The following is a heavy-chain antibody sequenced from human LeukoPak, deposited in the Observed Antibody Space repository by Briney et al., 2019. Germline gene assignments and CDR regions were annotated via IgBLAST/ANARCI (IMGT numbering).Heavy chain of an antibody. V-gene: IGHV3-53*01. D-gene: IGHD3-22*01. CDR3: ARGITMMIVAPGY. J-gene: IGHJ4*02. CDR1: GYTVSRNY. CDR2: IYSNNST. Sequence: GGSLRLSCAASGYTVSRNYMTWVRQAPGKGLEWVSVIYSNNSTYHADSVKGRFTISRDSSKNTLYLQMNSLRVEDTAIYYCARGITMMIVAPGYWGQGTLVTVSS.